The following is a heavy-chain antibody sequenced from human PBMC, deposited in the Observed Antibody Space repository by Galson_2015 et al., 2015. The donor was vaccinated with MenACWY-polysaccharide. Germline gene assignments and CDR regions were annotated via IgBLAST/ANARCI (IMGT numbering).Heavy chain of an antibody. J-gene: IGHJ3*02. Sequence: QSGAEVKKPGESLKISCKGSGYRFTSYWIGWVRQMPGKGLEWMGIINPSDSDTRYSPSFQGQVTISAVKSISTGYLQWTSLKASDTAMYYRARHPARYAFDIWGPGTMVTVSS. CDR2: INPSDSDT. CDR3: ARHPARYAFDI. D-gene: IGHD6-25*01. CDR1: GYRFTSYW. V-gene: IGHV5-51*01.